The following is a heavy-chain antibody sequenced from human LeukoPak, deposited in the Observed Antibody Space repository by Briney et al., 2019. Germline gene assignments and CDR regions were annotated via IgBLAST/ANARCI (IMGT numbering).Heavy chain of an antibody. V-gene: IGHV3-15*07. J-gene: IGHJ3*01. D-gene: IGHD3-9*01. CDR2: IKSKSGGGTT. Sequence: PGGSLRLSCAASGFTFTNTWMNWVRQAPGKGLEWVGRIKSKSGGGTTDYAAPVKGRFTISRDDSKNTLYLQMNSRKTEDTAVYYCARDWYHAFDFWGQGTMVTVSS. CDR1: GFTFTNTW. CDR3: ARDWYHAFDF.